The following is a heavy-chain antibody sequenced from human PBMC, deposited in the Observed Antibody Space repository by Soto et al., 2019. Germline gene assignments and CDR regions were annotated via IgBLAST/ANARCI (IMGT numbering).Heavy chain of an antibody. CDR3: ARGGARRREYSGYDLVSDAFDI. CDR1: GFTFSSYW. J-gene: IGHJ3*02. Sequence: PGGSLRLSCAASGFTFSSYWMSWVRQAPGKGLEWVANIKQDGSEKYYVDSVKGRFTISRDNAKNSLYLQMNSLRAEDTAVYYCARGGARRREYSGYDLVSDAFDIWGQGTMVTVSS. V-gene: IGHV3-7*01. D-gene: IGHD5-12*01. CDR2: IKQDGSEK.